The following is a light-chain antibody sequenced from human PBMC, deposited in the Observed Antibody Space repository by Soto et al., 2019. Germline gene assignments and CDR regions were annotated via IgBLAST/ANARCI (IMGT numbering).Light chain of an antibody. CDR3: QHYNNWPPIT. Sequence: DIQMPQSPSTLSGSVGDSFTITCRASQTISSWLAWYQQKPGKAPKLLIYKASTLKSGVPSRFSGSGSGTEFTLTIRSLQPDDFATYYCQHYNNWPPITVGKGKRLEIK. V-gene: IGKV1-5*03. CDR2: KAS. CDR1: QTISSW. J-gene: IGKJ5*01.